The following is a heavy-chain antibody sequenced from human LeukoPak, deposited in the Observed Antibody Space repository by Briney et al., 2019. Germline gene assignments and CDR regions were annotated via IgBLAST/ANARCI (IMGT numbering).Heavy chain of an antibody. J-gene: IGHJ3*02. CDR1: GYTFTGYY. D-gene: IGHD6-13*01. CDR2: INPNSGGT. V-gene: IGHV1-2*02. Sequence: GASVKVSCKASGYTFTGYYMHWVRQAPGQGLEWMGWINPNSGGTNYAQKFQGRVTMTRDTSISTAYMELSRLRSDDTAVYYCARNPPAAEDAFDIWGQGTMVTVSS. CDR3: ARNPPAAEDAFDI.